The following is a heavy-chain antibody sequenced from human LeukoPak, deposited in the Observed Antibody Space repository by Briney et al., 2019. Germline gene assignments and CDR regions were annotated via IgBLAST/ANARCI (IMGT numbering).Heavy chain of an antibody. Sequence: PGGSLRPSCAASGFTFSNYLMHWVRQAPGEGLVWVSRITGDGTNIIYADSVKGRFTMSRDNAKNTLYLQMNSLRAGDTAVYYCAADRGGWSYWGQGTLVTVSS. CDR3: AADRGGWSY. J-gene: IGHJ4*02. CDR2: ITGDGTNI. V-gene: IGHV3-74*01. CDR1: GFTFSNYL. D-gene: IGHD6-19*01.